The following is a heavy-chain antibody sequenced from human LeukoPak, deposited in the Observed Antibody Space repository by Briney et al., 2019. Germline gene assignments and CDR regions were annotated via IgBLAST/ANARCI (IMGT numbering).Heavy chain of an antibody. J-gene: IGHJ4*02. D-gene: IGHD2-2*02. CDR3: ARVALQLLYRGAFDY. Sequence: SVKVSCKASGGTFSSYAISWVRQAPGQGLEWMGGIIPIFGTANYAQKFQGRVTITADESTSTAYMELSSLRSGDTAVYYCARVALQLLYRGAFDYWGQGTLVTVSS. CDR2: IIPIFGTA. V-gene: IGHV1-69*13. CDR1: GGTFSSYA.